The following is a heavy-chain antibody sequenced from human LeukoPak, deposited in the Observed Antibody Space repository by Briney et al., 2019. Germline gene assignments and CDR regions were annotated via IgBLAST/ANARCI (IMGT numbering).Heavy chain of an antibody. J-gene: IGHJ4*02. V-gene: IGHV4-4*02. CDR1: GGSISSSNW. CDR2: IYHSGST. CDR3: ARDGRFNSAVTTDY. D-gene: IGHD4-17*01. Sequence: SETLSLTCAVSGGSISSSNWWSWVRQPPGKGLEWIGEIYHSGSTNYNPSLKSRVTISVDKSKNQFSLKLSSVTAADTAVYYCARDGRFNSAVTTDYWGQGTLVTVSS.